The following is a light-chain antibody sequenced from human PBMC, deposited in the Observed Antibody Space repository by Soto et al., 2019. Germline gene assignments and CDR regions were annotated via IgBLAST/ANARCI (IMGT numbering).Light chain of an antibody. J-gene: IGLJ2*01. V-gene: IGLV2-14*01. CDR3: SSYTSSSNVV. CDR1: SSDVGGYNY. Sequence: QSVLTQPASVSGSPGQSITISCTGTSSDVGGYNYVSWYQQHPGKAPKLMIYEVSNRPSGVSNRFSGSKSGNTASLTISGLQAEDEADYYCSSYTSSSNVVFGGGAKVTLL. CDR2: EVS.